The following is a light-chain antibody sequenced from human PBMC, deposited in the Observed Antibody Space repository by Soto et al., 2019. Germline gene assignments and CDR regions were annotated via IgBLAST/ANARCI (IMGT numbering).Light chain of an antibody. J-gene: IGKJ5*01. CDR2: DAS. CDR1: QNINNY. V-gene: IGKV1-33*01. CDR3: QQYENLPT. Sequence: DIQMTQSLSSLCSSVGSRFTSTCQASQNINNYLNWYQQKPGIDPKILIYDASNLEAGVHSRFRGSGSGTDFTLTISSLQPEDIATYYSQQYENLPTLGTGTRVEIK.